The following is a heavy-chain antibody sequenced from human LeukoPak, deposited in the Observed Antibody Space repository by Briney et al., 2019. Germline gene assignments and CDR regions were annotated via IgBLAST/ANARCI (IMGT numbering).Heavy chain of an antibody. CDR3: ARGVSDQN. CDR1: GGSFSGYY. J-gene: IGHJ4*02. CDR2: ISHSGST. V-gene: IGHV4-34*01. Sequence: SETLSLTCAVYGGSFSGYYWSWIRQSPGKGLKWIGEISHSGSTYYNPSLKSRVTISLDTSKNHFSLKLTSVTAADTAVYYCARGVSDQNWGQGTLVTVSS.